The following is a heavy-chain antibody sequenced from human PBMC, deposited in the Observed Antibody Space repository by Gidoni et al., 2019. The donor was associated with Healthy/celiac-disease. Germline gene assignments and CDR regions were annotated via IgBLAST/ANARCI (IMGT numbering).Heavy chain of an antibody. V-gene: IGHV4-34*01. J-gene: IGHJ2*01. CDR2: INHSGST. Sequence: QVQLQQWRAGLLKPSETLSLTGAVYGGSFSGYYWSWIRQPPGKGLEWIGEINHSGSTNYNPSLKSRVTISVDTSKNQFSLKLSSVTAADTAVYYCARGPDIVVVVAATGWYFDLWGRGTLVTVSS. CDR3: ARGPDIVVVVAATGWYFDL. D-gene: IGHD2-15*01. CDR1: GGSFSGYY.